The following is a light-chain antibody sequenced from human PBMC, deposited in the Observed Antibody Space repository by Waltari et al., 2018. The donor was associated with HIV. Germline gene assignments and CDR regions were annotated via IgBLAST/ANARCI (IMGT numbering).Light chain of an antibody. CDR1: QSVSRN. CDR2: GAS. CDR3: QQYNNWGT. V-gene: IGKV3-15*01. J-gene: IGKJ1*01. Sequence: EIVMTQSPATLSVSPGERATLSCRASQSVSRNLAWYQQKPGQAPRLIYGASTRATGIPARFSGSGSETEFTLTISSLQSEDFAVYYCQQYNNWGTFGQGTKVEIK.